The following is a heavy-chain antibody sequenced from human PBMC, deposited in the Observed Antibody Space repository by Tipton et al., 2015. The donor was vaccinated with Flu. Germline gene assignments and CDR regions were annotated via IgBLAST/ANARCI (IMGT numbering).Heavy chain of an antibody. D-gene: IGHD3-9*01. Sequence: QLVQSGGGLVQPGGSLRLSCAASGFPFQRYAMNWVRQAPGKGLEWVAYISASSMNIDYSDSVRGRFTVSRDNAERSVYLHMNSLRDEDTALYYCASDASVGSDWVYYVDSWGQGTLVTVSS. J-gene: IGHJ4*02. V-gene: IGHV3-48*02. CDR2: ISASSMNI. CDR3: ASDASVGSDWVYYVDS. CDR1: GFPFQRYA.